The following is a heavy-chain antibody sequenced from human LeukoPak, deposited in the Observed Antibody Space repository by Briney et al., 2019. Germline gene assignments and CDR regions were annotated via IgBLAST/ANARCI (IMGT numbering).Heavy chain of an antibody. J-gene: IGHJ6*03. CDR3: AKCGSSSPYYYYMEV. Sequence: GGSLRLSCAASGFTFADYAMHWVRQAPGKGLEWVSGISWNSGSIGYADSVKGRFTISRDNAKNSLYLQMNSLRAEDTALYYCAKCGSSSPYYYYMEVWGKGTTVTVSS. D-gene: IGHD6-6*01. V-gene: IGHV3-9*01. CDR2: ISWNSGSI. CDR1: GFTFADYA.